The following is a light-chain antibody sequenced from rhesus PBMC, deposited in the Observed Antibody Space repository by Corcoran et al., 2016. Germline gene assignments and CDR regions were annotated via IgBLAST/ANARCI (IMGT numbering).Light chain of an antibody. CDR1: QAINKE. Sequence: DIQMTQSPSSLSASVGDRVTVTCRASQAINKELSWFQQKPGKAPTFLLFAASTMQTGVSSRFSGSGSGTDYTLTISSLQPEDVATYYCLQDYSSPFTFGPGTKLDIK. J-gene: IGKJ3*01. CDR3: LQDYSSPFT. CDR2: AAS. V-gene: IGKV1-94*01.